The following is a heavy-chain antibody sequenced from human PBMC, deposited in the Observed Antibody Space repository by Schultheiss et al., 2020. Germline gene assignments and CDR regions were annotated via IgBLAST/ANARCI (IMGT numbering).Heavy chain of an antibody. D-gene: IGHD3-10*01. J-gene: IGHJ6*04. CDR3: TRRGSYGMDV. CDR1: GGSISSGGYY. V-gene: IGHV3-49*03. Sequence: QTLSLTCTVSGGSISSGGYYWSWIRQHPGKGLEWVGFIRSKAYGGTTEYAASVKGRFTISRDDSKSIAYLQMNSLKTEDTAVYYCTRRGSYGMDVWGKGTTVTVSS. CDR2: IRSKAYGGTT.